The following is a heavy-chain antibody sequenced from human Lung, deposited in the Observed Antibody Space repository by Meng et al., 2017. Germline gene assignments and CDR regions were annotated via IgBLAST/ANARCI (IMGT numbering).Heavy chain of an antibody. CDR3: ASAMGNYVPATNEWTPSYFDY. J-gene: IGHJ4*02. CDR1: GVTVSRYS. V-gene: IGHV1-69*02. Sequence: QVQLVQSGAEVKKPGSSVKVACKASGVTVSRYSFSWVRQAPGQGLEWMGRIIPILERANYAQKFQGRVTITADISTTTAYMEMRSLRSEDMAVYYCASAMGNYVPATNEWTPSYFDYWGRGTLVTVSS. D-gene: IGHD3-16*01. CDR2: IIPILERA.